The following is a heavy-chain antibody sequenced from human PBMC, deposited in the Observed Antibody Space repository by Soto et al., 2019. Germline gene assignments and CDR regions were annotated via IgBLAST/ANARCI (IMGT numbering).Heavy chain of an antibody. CDR2: INAGNGNT. D-gene: IGHD6-13*01. Sequence: QVQLVQSGAEVKKPGASVKVSCKASGYTFTNYAMHWVRQAPGQRLEWMGWINAGNGNTKYSQKFQGRVTITRDTSASTAYMELSSLRSEDTAVYYCASSHIAVAPYGIDVWGQGTTVTVSS. V-gene: IGHV1-3*01. CDR3: ASSHIAVAPYGIDV. CDR1: GYTFTNYA. J-gene: IGHJ6*02.